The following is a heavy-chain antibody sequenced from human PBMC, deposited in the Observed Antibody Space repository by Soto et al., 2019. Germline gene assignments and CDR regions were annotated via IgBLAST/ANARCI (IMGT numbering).Heavy chain of an antibody. V-gene: IGHV4-4*07. CDR2: IYTSGST. CDR3: ARVGKLELQGGAFDI. J-gene: IGHJ3*02. D-gene: IGHD1-7*01. Sequence: LXLPCTSSDGSISRYYWSWIRQPAGKGLEWIGRIYTSGSTNYNPSLKSRVTMSVDTSKNQFSLKLSSVTAADTAVYYCARVGKLELQGGAFDIWGQGTMVTVSS. CDR1: DGSISRYY.